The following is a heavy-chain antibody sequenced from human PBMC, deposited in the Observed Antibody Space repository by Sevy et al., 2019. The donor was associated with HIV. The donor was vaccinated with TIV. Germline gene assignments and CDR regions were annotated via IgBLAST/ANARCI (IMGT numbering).Heavy chain of an antibody. CDR2: FDPQDGET. V-gene: IGHV1-24*01. J-gene: IGHJ5*02. Sequence: ASVKVSCKVSGYTLTKLSIHWVRQAPGKGLEWMGDFDPQDGETIYAERFQGRLTMTVDTSIDTAYMELSSLTSEDTAVYYCATVGLRYYSGGNSYQGDWFDPWGQGTLVTVSS. D-gene: IGHD2-15*01. CDR3: ATVGLRYYSGGNSYQGDWFDP. CDR1: GYTLTKLS.